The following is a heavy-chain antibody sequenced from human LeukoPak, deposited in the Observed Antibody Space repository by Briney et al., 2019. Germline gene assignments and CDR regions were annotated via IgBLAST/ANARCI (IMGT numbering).Heavy chain of an antibody. J-gene: IGHJ6*03. V-gene: IGHV3-21*01. CDR1: EFTFSDFG. CDR3: VRGQGYCSDIRCSPGYYMDV. D-gene: IGHD2-2*01. CDR2: ISSSGSLV. Sequence: PGGSLRLSCEASEFTFSDFGMNWVRQTPGKGLEWISRISSSGSLVNYADSVKGRFTISRDNAKNSMYLQMNSLRVDDAAMYYCVRGQGYCSDIRCSPGYYMDVWGNGTTVTVSS.